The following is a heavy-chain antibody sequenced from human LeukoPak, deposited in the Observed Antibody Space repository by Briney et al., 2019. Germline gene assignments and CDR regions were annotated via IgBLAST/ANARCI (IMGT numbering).Heavy chain of an antibody. CDR3: ASSSLGRFGVVIYRDY. V-gene: IGHV1-2*02. D-gene: IGHD3-3*01. Sequence: ASVKVSCKASGYTFTGYYMHWVRQAPGQGLEWMGWINPNSGGTNYAQKSQGRVTMTRDTSISTAYMELSRLRSDDTAVYHCASSSLGRFGVVIYRDYWGQGTLVTVSS. J-gene: IGHJ4*02. CDR2: INPNSGGT. CDR1: GYTFTGYY.